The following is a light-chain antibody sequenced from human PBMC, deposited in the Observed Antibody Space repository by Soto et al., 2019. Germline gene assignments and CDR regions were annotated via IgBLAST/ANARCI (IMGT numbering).Light chain of an antibody. CDR2: AAS. J-gene: IGKJ4*01. V-gene: IGKV3-20*01. Sequence: EIVLTQSPGTLSLSPGERATLSCRASQSVSSTYLAWYQQKPGQPPRLLIYAASSRAPGIPDRFSGSGSGTDFTLTISRLGPEDFAVYFCQQYDGSPLTFGGGTKVEIK. CDR3: QQYDGSPLT. CDR1: QSVSSTY.